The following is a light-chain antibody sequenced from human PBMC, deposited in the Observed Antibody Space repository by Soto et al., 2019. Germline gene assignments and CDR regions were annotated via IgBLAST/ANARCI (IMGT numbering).Light chain of an antibody. CDR2: GAS. V-gene: IGKV3-15*01. J-gene: IGKJ1*01. Sequence: EIVMTQSPATLSVSPGEGATLSCRASQSVSSKLAWYQQKPGQAPRLLIYGASTRATGIPDRFSGSGSGTDFTLSISRLEPEDFAVYYCQQFGRYRTFGQGTKVDIK. CDR3: QQFGRYRT. CDR1: QSVSSK.